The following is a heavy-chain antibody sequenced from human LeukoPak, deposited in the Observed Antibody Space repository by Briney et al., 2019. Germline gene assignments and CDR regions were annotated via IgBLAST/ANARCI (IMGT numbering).Heavy chain of an antibody. J-gene: IGHJ3*02. CDR1: GGTISSYY. Sequence: SETLSLTCTVSGGTISSYYWSWIRQPPGKGLDWIGYIYYSGSTNYNPSLKSRVTISVDTSKNQFSLKLSSVTAADTAVYYCARHDDYGRAFDIWGQGTMVTVSS. V-gene: IGHV4-59*08. D-gene: IGHD4-17*01. CDR3: ARHDDYGRAFDI. CDR2: IYYSGST.